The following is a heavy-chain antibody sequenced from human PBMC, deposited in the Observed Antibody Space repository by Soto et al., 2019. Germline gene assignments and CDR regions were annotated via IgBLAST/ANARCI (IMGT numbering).Heavy chain of an antibody. CDR2: ISSSGSTI. CDR1: GFTFSDFY. CDR3: ARDGRLRWDTAMEEENDAFDI. D-gene: IGHD5-18*01. V-gene: IGHV3-11*01. Sequence: PGGSLRLSCAASGFTFSDFYMSWIRQAPGKGLEWVSYISSSGSTIYYADSVKGRFTISRDNAKNSLYLQMNSLRAEDTAVYYCARDGRLRWDTAMEEENDAFDIWGQGTMVTVSS. J-gene: IGHJ3*02.